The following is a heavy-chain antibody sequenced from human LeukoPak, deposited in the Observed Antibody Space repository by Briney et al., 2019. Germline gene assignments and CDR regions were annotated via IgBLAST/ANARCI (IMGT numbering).Heavy chain of an antibody. CDR2: IYYSGST. V-gene: IGHV4-30-4*01. CDR1: GGSFSGYY. J-gene: IGHJ6*04. D-gene: IGHD3-10*01. CDR3: ARDRITMVRGVMPHGMDV. Sequence: PSETLSLTCAVYGGSFSGYYWSWIRQPPGKGLEWIGYIYYSGSTYYNPSLKSRVTISVDTSKNQFSLKLSSVTAADTAVYYCARDRITMVRGVMPHGMDVWGKGTTVTVSS.